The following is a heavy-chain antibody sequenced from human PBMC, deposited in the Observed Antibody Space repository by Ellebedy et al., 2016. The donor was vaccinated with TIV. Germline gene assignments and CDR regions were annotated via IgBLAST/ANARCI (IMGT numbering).Heavy chain of an antibody. CDR1: GGSVSNYY. J-gene: IGHJ6*03. CDR3: ATAGRYGYTYYYMDV. CDR2: FFTSGST. D-gene: IGHD5-18*01. Sequence: SETLSLTXTVSGGSVSNYYWSWIRQPAGKGLEWIGRFFTSGSTNYNPSLKSRVTMSLDTSNNQFSLKLTSVTAADTAVYYCATAGRYGYTYYYMDVWGKGTTVTVSS. V-gene: IGHV4-4*07.